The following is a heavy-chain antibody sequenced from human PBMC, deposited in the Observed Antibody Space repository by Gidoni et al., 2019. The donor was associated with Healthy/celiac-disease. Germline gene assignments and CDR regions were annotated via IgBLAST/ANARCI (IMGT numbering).Heavy chain of an antibody. Sequence: EVQLVESGGGLVQPGRSLRLSCAASGFTFDDYAMHWVRQAPGKGREWVSGISWNSGSIGYADSVKGRFTISRDNAKNSLYLQMNSLRAEDTALYYCAKATYYDILTGYLDYWGQGTLVTVSS. CDR2: ISWNSGSI. V-gene: IGHV3-9*01. CDR3: AKATYYDILTGYLDY. J-gene: IGHJ4*02. D-gene: IGHD3-9*01. CDR1: GFTFDDYA.